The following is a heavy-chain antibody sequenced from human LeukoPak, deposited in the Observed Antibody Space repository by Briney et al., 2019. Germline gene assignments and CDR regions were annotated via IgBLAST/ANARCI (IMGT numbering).Heavy chain of an antibody. V-gene: IGHV3-21*01. CDR1: GFTFSSYS. CDR3: ARAQLVGRAPAYY. J-gene: IGHJ4*02. Sequence: GRSLRLSCAASGFTFSSYSMNWVRQAPGKGLEWVSSISSSSSYIYYADSVKGRFTISRDNAKNSLYLQMNSLRAEDTAVYYCARAQLVGRAPAYYWGQGTLVTVSS. CDR2: ISSSSSYI. D-gene: IGHD2-8*02.